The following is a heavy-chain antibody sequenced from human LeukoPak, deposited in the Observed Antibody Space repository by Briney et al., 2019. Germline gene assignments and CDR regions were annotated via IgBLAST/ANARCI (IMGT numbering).Heavy chain of an antibody. J-gene: IGHJ4*02. Sequence: ASVKVSCKASGYTXTSYGISGVRQAPGQGLEWMGWISAYSGNTNYAQKVQGRVTMTTDTSTSTAYMELRSLRSDDTAVYYCARALSLAGTGDYWGQGTLVTVSS. CDR3: ARALSLAGTGDY. D-gene: IGHD6-19*01. V-gene: IGHV1-18*01. CDR1: GYTXTSYG. CDR2: ISAYSGNT.